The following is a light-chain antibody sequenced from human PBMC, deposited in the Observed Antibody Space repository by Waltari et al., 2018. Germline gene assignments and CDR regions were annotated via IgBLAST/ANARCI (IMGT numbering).Light chain of an antibody. CDR3: GTWDNSLSAL. V-gene: IGLV1-51*01. CDR1: SSNIGNNY. J-gene: IGLJ3*02. Sequence: QSVLTQPPSVSAAPGQKVTIFCSGSSSNIGNNYVSWYQQLPGTAPKLLIYENDRRPSGIPDRFSGSKSGTSATLDITGLQTGDEADYDCGTWDNSLSALFGGGTKLTVL. CDR2: END.